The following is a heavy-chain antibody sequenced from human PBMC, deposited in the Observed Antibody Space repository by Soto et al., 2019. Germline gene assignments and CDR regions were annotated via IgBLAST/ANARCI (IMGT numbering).Heavy chain of an antibody. CDR3: ARDLAAAAY. V-gene: IGHV1-46*01. Sequence: QVQLVQSGAEVKKPGASVKVSCKASGYIFTNYYIHWVRQAPGQGLEWMAIINPLPTSGSTNYAQKFQVRVTVTRDTSTSTVYMELSSLRSEDTAIYYCARDLAAAAYWGQGTLVTVSS. D-gene: IGHD6-13*01. J-gene: IGHJ4*02. CDR2: INPLPTSGST. CDR1: GYIFTNYY.